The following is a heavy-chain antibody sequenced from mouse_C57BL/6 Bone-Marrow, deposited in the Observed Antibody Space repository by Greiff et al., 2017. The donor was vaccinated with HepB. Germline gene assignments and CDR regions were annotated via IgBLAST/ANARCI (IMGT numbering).Heavy chain of an antibody. CDR1: GFTIKDDY. D-gene: IGHD1-1*01. V-gene: IGHV14-4*01. J-gene: IGHJ3*01. CDR2: IDPENGDT. Sequence: EVQVVESGAELVRPGASVKLSCTASGFTIKDDYMHWVKQRPEQGLEWIGWIDPENGDTEYASKFKGKATRTADTSSNTAYLQLSSLTSEDTAVYYCTAGYCGSNYEWFAYWGQGTLVTVSA. CDR3: TAGYCGSNYEWFAY.